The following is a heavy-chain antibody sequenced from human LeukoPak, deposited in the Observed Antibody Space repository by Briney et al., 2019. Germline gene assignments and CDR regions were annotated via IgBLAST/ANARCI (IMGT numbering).Heavy chain of an antibody. CDR2: INRDGSVR. D-gene: IGHD1-26*01. CDR3: ARNLGSQQFDY. Sequence: PGGSLRLSCAASGFTLNSYWIDWVRQAPGKGLEWVANINRDGSVRNFLDSVKGRFTISRDNTKNSLFLEISSLRAEDTAVYYCARNLGSQQFDYWGQGTLVTVSS. CDR1: GFTLNSYW. J-gene: IGHJ4*02. V-gene: IGHV3-7*01.